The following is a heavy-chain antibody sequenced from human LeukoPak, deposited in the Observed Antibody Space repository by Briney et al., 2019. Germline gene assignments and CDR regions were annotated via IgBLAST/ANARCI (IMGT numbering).Heavy chain of an antibody. V-gene: IGHV1-2*02. CDR3: ATRSLGYCSSTSCYTSIPFDY. J-gene: IGHJ4*02. CDR2: INPNSGGT. D-gene: IGHD2-2*02. Sequence: ASVKVSCKASGYTFTGYYMHWVRQAPGQGLEWMGWINPNSGGTNYAQKFQGRVTMTRDTSISTAYMELSSLRSEDTAVYYCATRSLGYCSSTSCYTSIPFDYWGQGTLVTVSS. CDR1: GYTFTGYY.